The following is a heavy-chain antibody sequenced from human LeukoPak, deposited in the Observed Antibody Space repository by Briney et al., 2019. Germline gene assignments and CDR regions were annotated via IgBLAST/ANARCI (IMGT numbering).Heavy chain of an antibody. D-gene: IGHD1-7*01. J-gene: IGHJ6*03. Sequence: GGSLRLSCAASGFSFSGYAMSWVRQAPGKGLEWVSSISGSGGSTYYADSVKGRFTISRDNSKNTLYLQMNSLRAEDTAVYYCAKAAGTTFIYYYYYMDVWGKGTTVTVSS. CDR3: AKAAGTTFIYYYYYMDV. V-gene: IGHV3-23*01. CDR1: GFSFSGYA. CDR2: ISGSGGST.